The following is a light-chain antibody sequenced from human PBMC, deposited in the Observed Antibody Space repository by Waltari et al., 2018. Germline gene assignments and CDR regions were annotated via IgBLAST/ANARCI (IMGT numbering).Light chain of an antibody. J-gene: IGKJ1*01. CDR3: QQYYSTPVT. CDR2: WAT. Sequence: VMTSSPDSLAVYLGERAAIKCQSSQSVFGDSNKKDYFAWYQQKPGQPPKLLISWATTRESGVPVRFSGSGSGTDFTLTISSLQAEDVAVYDCQQYYSTPVTFGQGTKVEIK. CDR1: QSVFGDSNKKDY. V-gene: IGKV4-1*01.